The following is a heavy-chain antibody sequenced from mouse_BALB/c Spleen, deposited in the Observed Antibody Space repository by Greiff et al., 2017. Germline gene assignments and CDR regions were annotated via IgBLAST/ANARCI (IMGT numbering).Heavy chain of an antibody. D-gene: IGHD2-2*01. Sequence: EVMLVESGGDLVTPGGSLKLSCAASGFTFSSYGMSWVRQTPDKRLEWVATISSGGSYTYYPDSVKGRFTISRDNAKNTLYLQMSSLKSEDTAMYYCAGGYDRDAMDYWGQGTSVTVSS. CDR3: AGGYDRDAMDY. J-gene: IGHJ4*01. V-gene: IGHV5-6*01. CDR1: GFTFSSYG. CDR2: ISSGGSYT.